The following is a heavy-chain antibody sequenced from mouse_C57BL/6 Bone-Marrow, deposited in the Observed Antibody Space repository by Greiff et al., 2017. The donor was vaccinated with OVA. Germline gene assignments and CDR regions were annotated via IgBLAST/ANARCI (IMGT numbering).Heavy chain of an antibody. CDR2: IDPSDSYT. Sequence: QVQLQQPGAELVMPGASVKLSCKASGYTFTSYWMHWVKQRPGQGLEWIGAIDPSDSYTNYNQKFQGKSTLTVDKSSSTAYMQLSSLTSEDSAVYYCARFTTVVPHYFDYWGQGTTLTVSS. CDR3: ARFTTVVPHYFDY. D-gene: IGHD1-1*01. V-gene: IGHV1-69*01. J-gene: IGHJ2*01. CDR1: GYTFTSYW.